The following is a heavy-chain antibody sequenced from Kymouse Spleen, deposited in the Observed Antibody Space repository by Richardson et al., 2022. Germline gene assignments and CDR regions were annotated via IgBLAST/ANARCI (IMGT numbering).Heavy chain of an antibody. CDR1: GFTFSSYG. CDR3: ARETLPVYSGRGYYYYYGMDV. Sequence: QVQLVESGGGVVQPGRSLRLSCAASGFTFSSYGMHWVRQAPGKGLEWVAVIWYDGSNKYYADSVKGRFTISRDNSKNTLYLQMNSLRAEDTAVYYCARETLPVYSGRGYYYYYGMDVWGQGTTVTVSS. CDR2: IWYDGSNK. D-gene: IGHD1-26*01. V-gene: IGHV3-33*01. J-gene: IGHJ6*02.